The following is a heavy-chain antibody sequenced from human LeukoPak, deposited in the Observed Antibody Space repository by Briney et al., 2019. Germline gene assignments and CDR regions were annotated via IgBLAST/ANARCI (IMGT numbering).Heavy chain of an antibody. J-gene: IGHJ4*02. CDR3: ASYYYDSSGHEDY. CDR2: IFPADSDT. D-gene: IGHD3-22*01. CDR1: GYTFSNHW. V-gene: IGHV5-51*01. Sequence: GESLKISCKGSGYTFSNHWIGWVRQMPGKGLEWMGIIFPADSDTRYSPSFQGQVTISADKSISTAYLQWSSLKASDTAMYYCASYYYDSSGHEDYWGQGTLVTVSS.